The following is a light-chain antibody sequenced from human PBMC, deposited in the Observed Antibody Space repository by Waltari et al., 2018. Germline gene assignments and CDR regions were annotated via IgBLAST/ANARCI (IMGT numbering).Light chain of an antibody. J-gene: IGLJ1*01. CDR2: DVG. V-gene: IGLV2-14*01. Sequence: QSALTQPASVSGSPGQSITISCTGTSRDVGGYNYFPWYQQYPGKVPKLMIYDVGNRPSGVSNRFSGSKSGNTASLTISGLQAGDEADYYCSSYTSSSTYVFGTGTQVTVL. CDR3: SSYTSSSTYV. CDR1: SRDVGGYNY.